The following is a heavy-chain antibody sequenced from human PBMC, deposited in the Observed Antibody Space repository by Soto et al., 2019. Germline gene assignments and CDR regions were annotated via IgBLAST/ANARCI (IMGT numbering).Heavy chain of an antibody. D-gene: IGHD2-2*01. V-gene: IGHV1-18*01. Sequence: ASVKVSCKASGYTFTSYGISWVRQAPGQGLEWMGWISAYNGNTNYAQKLQGRVTMTTDTSTSTAYMELRSLRSDDTAVYYCARSLGSVVVPAALGPGAFDIWGQGTVVTVSS. CDR1: GYTFTSYG. CDR3: ARSLGSVVVPAALGPGAFDI. CDR2: ISAYNGNT. J-gene: IGHJ3*02.